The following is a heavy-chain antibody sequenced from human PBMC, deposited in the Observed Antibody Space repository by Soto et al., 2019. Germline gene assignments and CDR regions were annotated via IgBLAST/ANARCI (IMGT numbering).Heavy chain of an antibody. CDR3: AKGSGYSSSWYLYYYGMDV. D-gene: IGHD6-13*01. V-gene: IGHV3-23*01. J-gene: IGHJ6*02. Sequence: PGGSLRLSCAASGFTFSSYAMSWVRQAPGKGLEWVSAISGSGGSTYYADSVKGRFTISRDNPKNTLYLQMNSLRAEDTAVYYCAKGSGYSSSWYLYYYGMDVWGQGTTVTVSS. CDR2: ISGSGGST. CDR1: GFTFSSYA.